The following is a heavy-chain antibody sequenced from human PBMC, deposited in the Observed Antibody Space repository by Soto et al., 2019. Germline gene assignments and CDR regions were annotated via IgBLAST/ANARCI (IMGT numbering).Heavy chain of an antibody. CDR2: ISSSAART. CDR1: GFTFSSYS. D-gene: IGHD2-8*02. J-gene: IGHJ4*02. Sequence: GALRLSCAASGFTFSSYSMNWVRQAPGKGLEWVSSISSSAARTYYPDSVRGRFTISRDNSKNTLSLQMNSLRAEDTAVYYCAKTLGLVDPFDYWGQGTLVTVSS. CDR3: AKTLGLVDPFDY. V-gene: IGHV3-23*01.